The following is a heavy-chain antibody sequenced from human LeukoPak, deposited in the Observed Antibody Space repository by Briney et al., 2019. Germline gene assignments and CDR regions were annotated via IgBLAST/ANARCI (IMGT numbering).Heavy chain of an antibody. Sequence: SETLSLTCAVYGGSFSGYYWSWIRQPPGKGLEWIGEINHSGSTNYNPSLKSRVTMSVDTSKNQFSLKLSSVTAADTAVYYCATSQYCSSTSCSPANNWFDPWGQGTLVTVSS. CDR3: ATSQYCSSTSCSPANNWFDP. CDR1: GGSFSGYY. D-gene: IGHD2-2*01. CDR2: INHSGST. J-gene: IGHJ5*02. V-gene: IGHV4-34*01.